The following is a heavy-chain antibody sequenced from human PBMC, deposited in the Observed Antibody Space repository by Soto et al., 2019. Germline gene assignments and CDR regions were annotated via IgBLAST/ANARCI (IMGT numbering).Heavy chain of an antibody. CDR3: ARQTSYYYMDV. J-gene: IGHJ6*03. Sequence: SETLSLTCTVSGGSIRTFYWSWIRQPPGKGLEWVGNIYYSGTTNYNPSLGSRVTISVDTSKNQFSLKMSSVTAADTAMYYCARQTSYYYMDVWGKGTTVTVSS. V-gene: IGHV4-59*08. CDR1: GGSIRTFY. CDR2: IYYSGTT.